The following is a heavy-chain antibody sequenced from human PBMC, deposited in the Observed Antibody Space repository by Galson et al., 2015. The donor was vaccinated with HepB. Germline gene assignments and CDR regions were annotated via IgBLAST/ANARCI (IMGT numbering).Heavy chain of an antibody. Sequence: SLRLSCAASGFTVSSNYMSWVRQAPGKGLEWVSAISGSGGSTYYADSVEGRFTISRDNSKNTLYLQMNSLRAEDTAVYYCAKVSADPGTTEGNNWFDPWGQGTLVTVSS. J-gene: IGHJ5*02. CDR2: ISGSGGST. V-gene: IGHV3-23*01. CDR3: AKVSADPGTTEGNNWFDP. D-gene: IGHD1-7*01. CDR1: GFTVSSNY.